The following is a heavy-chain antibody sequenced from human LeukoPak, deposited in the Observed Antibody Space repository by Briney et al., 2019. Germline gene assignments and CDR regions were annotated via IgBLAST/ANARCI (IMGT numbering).Heavy chain of an antibody. J-gene: IGHJ6*02. CDR3: ATDLPCSNTNCYTWQRGYYGMDV. CDR1: GFTFSSYW. Sequence: PGGSLRLSCAASGFTFSSYWMSWVRQAPGKGLEWVANIKQDGSEKYYVDSVKGRFTISRDNAKNSLYLQMNSLRAEDTAVYYCATDLPCSNTNCYTWQRGYYGMDVWGQGTTVTVSS. D-gene: IGHD2-2*02. V-gene: IGHV3-7*01. CDR2: IKQDGSEK.